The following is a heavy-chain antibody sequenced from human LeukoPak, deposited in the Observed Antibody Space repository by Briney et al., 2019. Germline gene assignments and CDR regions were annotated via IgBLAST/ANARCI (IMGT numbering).Heavy chain of an antibody. CDR2: IYTSGSA. V-gene: IGHV4-4*07. J-gene: IGHJ4*02. CDR3: ARDRGGSSPYYFDY. CDR1: GGSVSAYY. D-gene: IGHD6-13*01. Sequence: SETLSLTCTVSGGSVSAYYWSWIRQPAGKGLEWIGRIYTSGSANYNPSLKSRVTMSVDTSKNQFSLKLSSVTAADTAVYYCARDRGGSSPYYFDYWGQGTLVTVSS.